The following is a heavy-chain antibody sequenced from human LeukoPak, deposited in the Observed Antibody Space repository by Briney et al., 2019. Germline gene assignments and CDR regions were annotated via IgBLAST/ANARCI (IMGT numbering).Heavy chain of an antibody. V-gene: IGHV3-74*01. CDR1: GFTFSSYW. CDR2: TNSDGSST. J-gene: IGHJ3*02. Sequence: GGSLRLSCAASGFTFSSYWMHWVRQAPGKGLVWVSRTNSDGSSTSYADSVKGRFTISRDNAKNTLYLQMNSLRAEDTAVYYCASLQYYYDSSGLDHDAFDIWGQGTMVTVSS. D-gene: IGHD3-22*01. CDR3: ASLQYYYDSSGLDHDAFDI.